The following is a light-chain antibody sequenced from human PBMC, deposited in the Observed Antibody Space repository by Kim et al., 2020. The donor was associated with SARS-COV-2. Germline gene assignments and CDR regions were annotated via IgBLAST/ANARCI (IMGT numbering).Light chain of an antibody. J-gene: IGLJ2*01. CDR3: SSYTSTSTLKI. Sequence: PGQSITISCTGTTSDAYKYVSWYQQHPGKAPKLIIYDVSSRPLGVSNRFSGSKSANTASLTISGPLPEDEADYFCSSYTSTSTLKIFGGGTQLTVL. CDR1: TSDAYKY. CDR2: DVS. V-gene: IGLV2-14*03.